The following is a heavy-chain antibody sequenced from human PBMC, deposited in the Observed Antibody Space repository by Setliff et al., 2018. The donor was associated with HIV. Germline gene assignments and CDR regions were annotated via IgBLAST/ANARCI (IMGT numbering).Heavy chain of an antibody. D-gene: IGHD3-10*01. J-gene: IGHJ5*02. CDR3: ARDPVWFGELSWFDP. Sequence: SETLSLTCTVYGGSLTNYYWTWIRQSPGKGLEWIGEIVDSGSATYNPSLQSRVSISLDTSKNQFSLKLSSVTAADTAVYYCARDPVWFGELSWFDPWGQGTLVTVSS. CDR1: GGSLTNYY. CDR2: IVDSGSA. V-gene: IGHV4-59*12.